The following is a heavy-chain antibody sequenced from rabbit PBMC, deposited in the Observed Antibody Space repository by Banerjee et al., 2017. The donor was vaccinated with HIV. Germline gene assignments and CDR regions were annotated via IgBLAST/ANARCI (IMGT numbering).Heavy chain of an antibody. D-gene: IGHD2-1*01. V-gene: IGHV1S39*01. J-gene: IGHJ4*01. Sequence: QEQLVESGGGLVQPGGSLKLSCKASGFDFSSYGVSWVRQAPGKGLEWIGYIDPVFDSTYYANWVNGRFTISKTSSTTVTLQMTSLTAADPATYFCARDDYGDSYYVNLWGQGTLVTVS. CDR3: ARDDYGDSYYVNL. CDR2: IDPVFDST. CDR1: GFDFSSYG.